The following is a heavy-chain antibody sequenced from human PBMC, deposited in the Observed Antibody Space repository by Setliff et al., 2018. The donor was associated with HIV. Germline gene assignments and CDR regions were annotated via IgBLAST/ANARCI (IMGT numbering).Heavy chain of an antibody. V-gene: IGHV4-39*01. CDR2: IFHAGST. J-gene: IGHJ6*03. D-gene: IGHD2-15*01. CDR3: ARSLAYCSGGGCSSGNYYYMDV. CDR1: GGSISGSGPGYY. Sequence: PSETLSLTCSVSGGSISGSGPGYYWGWVRQSPEKGLEWIGSIFHAGSTYYNPSLKSRVTLSVDTSENQYSLKLTSLIAADTAVYYCARSLAYCSGGGCSSGNYYYMDVWGKGTTVTVSS.